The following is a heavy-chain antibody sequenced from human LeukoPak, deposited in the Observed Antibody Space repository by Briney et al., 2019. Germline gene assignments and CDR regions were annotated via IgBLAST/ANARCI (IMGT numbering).Heavy chain of an antibody. CDR2: IYTSGST. D-gene: IGHD3-22*01. CDR3: ARGVWNYYDSSGYFVGDAFDI. CDR1: GGSISSYY. J-gene: IGHJ3*02. Sequence: PSETLSLTCTVSGGSISSYYWSWIRQPAGKGLEWIGRIYTSGSTNYNPSLKSRVTMSVDTSKNQFSLKLSSVTAADTAVYYCARGVWNYYDSSGYFVGDAFDIWGQGTMVTVSS. V-gene: IGHV4-4*07.